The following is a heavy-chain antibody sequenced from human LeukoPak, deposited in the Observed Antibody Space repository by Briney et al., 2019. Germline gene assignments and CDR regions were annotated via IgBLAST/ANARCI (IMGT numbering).Heavy chain of an antibody. CDR2: IKQDGSEK. CDR3: AREEWKWLHTPRYFDY. Sequence: GGSLRLSCAASGFTFSSYWMSWVRQAPGKGLEWVANIKQDGSEKYYVDSVKGRFTISRDNAKNSLYLQMNSLRAEDTAVYYCAREEWKWLHTPRYFDYWGQGTLVTVSS. J-gene: IGHJ4*02. D-gene: IGHD3-22*01. V-gene: IGHV3-7*01. CDR1: GFTFSSYW.